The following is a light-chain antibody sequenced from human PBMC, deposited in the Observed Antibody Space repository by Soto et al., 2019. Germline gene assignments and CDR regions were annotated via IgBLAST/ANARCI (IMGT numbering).Light chain of an antibody. CDR2: AAS. Sequence: AIRMTQSPSSLSASTGDRVTITCRASQGISSYLAWYQQKPGKAPKLLIYAASTLQSGVPSRFSGSGSGTDFPNTISCLQSEDFATYYCRQYYSYPYTFGQGTKLEIK. J-gene: IGKJ2*01. V-gene: IGKV1-8*01. CDR3: RQYYSYPYT. CDR1: QGISSY.